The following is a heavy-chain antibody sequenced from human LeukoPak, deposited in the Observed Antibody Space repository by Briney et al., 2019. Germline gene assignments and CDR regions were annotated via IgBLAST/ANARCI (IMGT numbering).Heavy chain of an antibody. CDR3: ARRYSSGQNAFDI. CDR1: GYSFTSYW. D-gene: IGHD6-19*01. V-gene: IGHV5-51*01. J-gene: IGHJ3*02. Sequence: GESLKTSCKGSGYSFTSYWIGWVRQMPGEGLEWMGIIYPGDSDTRYSPSFQGQVTISADKSISTAYLQWSSLKASDTAMYYCARRYSSGQNAFDIWGQGTMVTVSS. CDR2: IYPGDSDT.